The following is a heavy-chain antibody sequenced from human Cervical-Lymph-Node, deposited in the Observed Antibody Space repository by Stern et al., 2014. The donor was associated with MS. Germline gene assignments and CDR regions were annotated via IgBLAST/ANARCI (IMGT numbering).Heavy chain of an antibody. V-gene: IGHV4-39*01. D-gene: IGHD2-8*02. CDR3: AKHACTGAACPFDL. J-gene: IGHJ4*02. CDR2: VYYSGAT. Sequence: QVQLVESGPGLVKPSETLSLTCAVSGDSISSYTHYWAWIRQPPGKGLEWIGSVYYSGATYYNPPLKSPVPISVDTPKNHSPLGLNSVPAADTAVYYCAKHACTGAACPFDLWGQGTLVTVSS. CDR1: GDSISSYTHY.